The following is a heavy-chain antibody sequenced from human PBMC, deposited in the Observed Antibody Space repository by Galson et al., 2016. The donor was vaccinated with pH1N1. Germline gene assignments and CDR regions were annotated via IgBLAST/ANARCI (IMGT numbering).Heavy chain of an antibody. D-gene: IGHD3-10*01. J-gene: IGHJ4*02. CDR3: VRANGAGSYSDS. CDR2: ISWNSGSI. Sequence: SLRLSCAASGFTFDDYAMQWVRQGPGKGLEWVSGISWNSGSIGYADSVKGRFTISRDNDRNSLYLQMTSLRVEDTALYYCVRANGAGSYSDSWGQGTLVTVSS. V-gene: IGHV3-9*01. CDR1: GFTFDDYA.